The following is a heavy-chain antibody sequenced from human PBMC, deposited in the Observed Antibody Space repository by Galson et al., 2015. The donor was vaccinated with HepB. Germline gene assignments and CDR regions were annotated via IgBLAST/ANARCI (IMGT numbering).Heavy chain of an antibody. CDR1: GYTFSSYG. CDR3: ARGSSLDAFDI. J-gene: IGHJ3*02. Sequence: SLTLSCTQSGYTFSSYGMHWVRQAPGKGLEWVAVIWYDRSNKYYADYVKGRFTISRDNSKNTLYLQMNSLRAEDTAVYYCARGSSLDAFDIWGQGTMVTVSS. V-gene: IGHV3-33*01. CDR2: IWYDRSNK.